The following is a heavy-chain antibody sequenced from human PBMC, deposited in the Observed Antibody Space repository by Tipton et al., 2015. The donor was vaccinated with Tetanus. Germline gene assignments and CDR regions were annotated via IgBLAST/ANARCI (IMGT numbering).Heavy chain of an antibody. D-gene: IGHD2-8*01. CDR1: GYIFNNYW. CDR3: AWAHCTDGVCNFDF. V-gene: IGHV5-51*01. J-gene: IGHJ4*02. CDR2: IYPGDSDT. Sequence: QLVQSGGGVKKPGESLKISCKGSGYIFNNYWIGWVRQRPGKGLEWMGIIYPGDSDTRYSPSFQGQVTISVDKSINTAYLQWSSLKASDASMFYCAWAHCTDGVCNFDFWGQGALVTVAS.